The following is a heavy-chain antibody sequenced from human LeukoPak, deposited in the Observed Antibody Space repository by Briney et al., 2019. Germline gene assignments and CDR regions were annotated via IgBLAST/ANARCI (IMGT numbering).Heavy chain of an antibody. CDR1: GGSISSYY. CDR2: IYYSGGT. V-gene: IGHV4-59*01. D-gene: IGHD1-26*01. CDR3: ARAHSGLDY. Sequence: PSETLSLTCTVSGGSISSYYWSWVRQPPGKGLEWIGYIYYSGGTNYNPSLKSRVTISVDTSKNQFSLKLSSVTAADTAVYYCARAHSGLDYWGQGTLVTVSS. J-gene: IGHJ4*02.